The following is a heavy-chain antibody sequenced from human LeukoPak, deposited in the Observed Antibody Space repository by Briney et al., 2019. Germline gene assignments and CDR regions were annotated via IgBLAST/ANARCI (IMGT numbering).Heavy chain of an antibody. J-gene: IGHJ3*02. CDR1: GFTFSSYG. D-gene: IGHD1-26*01. CDR3: TRGGSPPEALGDALDI. Sequence: PGGSLRLSCAASGFTFSSYGMHWVRQAPGKGLEWVAVIWYDGSNKYYVDSVKGRFTISRDNSKNTLYLQMNSLRAEDTAVYYCTRGGSPPEALGDALDIWGQGTMVTVSS. V-gene: IGHV3-33*01. CDR2: IWYDGSNK.